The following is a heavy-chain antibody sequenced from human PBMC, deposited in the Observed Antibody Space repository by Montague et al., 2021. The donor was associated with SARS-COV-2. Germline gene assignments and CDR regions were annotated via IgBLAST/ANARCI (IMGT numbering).Heavy chain of an antibody. CDR2: IHSAGRGT. Sequence: SLRLSCAASGFTLSNSPTSWVRQAPGKGLEWDSVIHSAGRGTYYADSVQGRFTISRDNLKNTVYLQMSSLSDVDTALYYCAKVGDILTGYSLINLDAWGQGTLVVVSS. CDR1: GFTLSNSP. J-gene: IGHJ5*02. CDR3: AKVGDILTGYSLINLDA. D-gene: IGHD3-9*01. V-gene: IGHV3-23*03.